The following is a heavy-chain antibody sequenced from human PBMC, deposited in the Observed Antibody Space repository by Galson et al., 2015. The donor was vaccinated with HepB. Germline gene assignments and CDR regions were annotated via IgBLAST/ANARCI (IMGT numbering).Heavy chain of an antibody. CDR2: IRYDGSNK. D-gene: IGHD6-19*01. Sequence: SLRLSCAASGFTFSSYGMHWVRQAPGKGLEWVAFIRYDGSNKYYADSVKGRFTISRDNSKNTLHLQMNSLRAEDTAVYYCAKDRRSSGWVDYWGQGTLVTVSS. CDR3: AKDRRSSGWVDY. CDR1: GFTFSSYG. J-gene: IGHJ4*02. V-gene: IGHV3-30*02.